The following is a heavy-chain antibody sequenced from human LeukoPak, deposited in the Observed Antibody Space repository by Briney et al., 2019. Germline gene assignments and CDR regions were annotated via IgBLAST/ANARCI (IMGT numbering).Heavy chain of an antibody. CDR2: ISGGGGST. D-gene: IGHD1-26*01. CDR3: AKALVGITTFDY. CDR1: GFTFSSCA. V-gene: IGHV3-23*01. J-gene: IGHJ4*02. Sequence: GGSLRLSCVASGFTFSSCAMSWVRQAPGKGLEWVSAISGGGGSTYYADSVKGRFTISRDNSKNTLYLQMNSLRAEDTAVYHCAKALVGITTFDYWGQGTLVTVSS.